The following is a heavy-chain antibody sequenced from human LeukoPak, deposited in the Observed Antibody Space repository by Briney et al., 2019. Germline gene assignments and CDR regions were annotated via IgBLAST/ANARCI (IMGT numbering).Heavy chain of an antibody. CDR3: ARDDVDTPPFDY. CDR1: DASISSYC. J-gene: IGHJ4*02. Sequence: SETLSLTCTVSDASISSYCWSWIRQPAGKGLEWIGRIYVSGTSVYNPSLKSRVTMSVDTSKNQLSLRLKSVTAADTAVYYCARDDVDTPPFDYLGQGTLVTVSS. D-gene: IGHD5-18*01. V-gene: IGHV4-4*07. CDR2: IYVSGTS.